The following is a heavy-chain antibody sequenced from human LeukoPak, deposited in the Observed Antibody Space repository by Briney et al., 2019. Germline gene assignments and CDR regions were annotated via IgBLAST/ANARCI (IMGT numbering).Heavy chain of an antibody. V-gene: IGHV3-7*01. CDR3: ARDTRGVFDY. CDR1: RFTFICFS. J-gene: IGHJ4*02. CDR2: MNQDGSEK. D-gene: IGHD2-8*02. Sequence: GGSLRLSCAASRFTFICFSMTWVRQAPGKGLEWVANMNQDGSEKYSVDSVKGRFTISRDNAKNSLYLQMNSLRAEDTAVYYCARDTRGVFDYWGQGTLVTVSS.